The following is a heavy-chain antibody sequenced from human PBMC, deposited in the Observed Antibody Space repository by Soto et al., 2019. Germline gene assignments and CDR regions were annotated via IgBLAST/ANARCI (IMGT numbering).Heavy chain of an antibody. CDR3: ARVVSVVGATDFDY. D-gene: IGHD1-26*01. CDR2: INHSGST. CDR1: GGSFSGYY. Sequence: QVQLQQWGAGLLKPSETLSLTCAVYGGSFSGYYWSWIRQPPGKGLEWIGEINHSGSTNYNPSLKSRVTTSVDTSTNQFSLKLSSVTAADTAVYYCARVVSVVGATDFDYWGQGTLVTVSS. J-gene: IGHJ4*02. V-gene: IGHV4-34*01.